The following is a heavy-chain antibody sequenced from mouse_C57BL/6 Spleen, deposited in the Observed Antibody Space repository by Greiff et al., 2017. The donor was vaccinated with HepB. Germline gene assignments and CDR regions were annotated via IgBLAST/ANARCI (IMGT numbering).Heavy chain of an antibody. CDR3: ASGYYYGSSYGYFDV. CDR1: GYTFTSYW. J-gene: IGHJ1*03. V-gene: IGHV1-61*01. Sequence: VQLQQPGAELVRPGSSVKLSCKASGYTFTSYWMDWVKQRPGQGLEWIGNIYPSDSETHYNQKFKDKATLTVDKSSSTAYMQLSSLTSEDSAVYYCASGYYYGSSYGYFDVWGTGTTVTVSS. D-gene: IGHD1-1*01. CDR2: IYPSDSET.